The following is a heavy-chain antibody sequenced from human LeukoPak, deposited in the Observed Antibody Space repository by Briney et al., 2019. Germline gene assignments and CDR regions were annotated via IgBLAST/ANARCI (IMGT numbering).Heavy chain of an antibody. CDR1: GFTFSSYG. Sequence: GGTLRLSCAVSGFTFSSYGMHWVRQAPGKGLEWVAVIWYDGSNKYYADSVKGRFTISRDNSKDTLYLHMNSLRAEDTAVYYCAREGYYYDSSGYFHNVYYYGMDVWGQGTMVTVSS. V-gene: IGHV3-33*01. CDR2: IWYDGSNK. J-gene: IGHJ6*02. CDR3: AREGYYYDSSGYFHNVYYYGMDV. D-gene: IGHD3-22*01.